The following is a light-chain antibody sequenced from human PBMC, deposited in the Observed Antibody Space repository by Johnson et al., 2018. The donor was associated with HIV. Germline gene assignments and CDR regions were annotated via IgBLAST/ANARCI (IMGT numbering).Light chain of an antibody. CDR3: GTWDSSLSAGKV. CDR2: ENN. CDR1: SSNIGNNY. V-gene: IGLV1-51*02. J-gene: IGLJ1*01. Sequence: QPVLTQPPSVSAAPGQKVTISCSGSSSNIGNNYVSWYQQLPGTAPKLLIYENNKRPSGIPDRFSGSEYGTSATLGITGLQTGDEADYYCGTWDSSLSAGKVFGTGTKVTVL.